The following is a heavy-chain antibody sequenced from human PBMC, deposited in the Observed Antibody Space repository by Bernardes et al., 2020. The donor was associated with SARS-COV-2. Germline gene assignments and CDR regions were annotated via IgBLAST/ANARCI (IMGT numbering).Heavy chain of an antibody. CDR1: VYTFSYYE. CDR3: ARLGTGAPGGFVL. Sequence: SVKVSCKALVYTFSYYEINWVRQAPGQGLEWLGWINPSSANTGYVQRVQGRITVTSDSAISTAYLELSSLRSEDTAVYYYARLGTGAPGGFVLWCGGTPVTV. V-gene: IGHV1-8*01. J-gene: IGHJ2*01. D-gene: IGHD3-9*01. CDR2: INPSSANT.